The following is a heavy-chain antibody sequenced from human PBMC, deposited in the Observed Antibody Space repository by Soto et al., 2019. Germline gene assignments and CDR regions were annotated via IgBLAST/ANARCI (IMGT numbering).Heavy chain of an antibody. CDR3: AKALNDYVDDAFDI. J-gene: IGHJ3*02. D-gene: IGHD3-16*01. CDR1: GFTFSNAW. Sequence: GGSLRLSCAASGFTFSNAWMSWVRQATGKGLEWVSAISGSGGSTYYADSLKGRFTISRDNSKNTLYLQMNSLRAEDTAVYYCAKALNDYVDDAFDIWGQGTMVTVSS. V-gene: IGHV3-23*01. CDR2: ISGSGGST.